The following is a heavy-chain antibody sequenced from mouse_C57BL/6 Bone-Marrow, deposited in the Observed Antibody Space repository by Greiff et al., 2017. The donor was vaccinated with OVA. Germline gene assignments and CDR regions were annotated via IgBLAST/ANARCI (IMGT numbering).Heavy chain of an antibody. CDR2: FHPYNDDT. J-gene: IGHJ3*01. CDR1: GYTFTTYP. V-gene: IGHV1-47*01. Sequence: QVQLQQSGAELVKPGASVKMSCKASGYTFTTYPIEWMKQNHGKSLEWIGNFHPYNDDTKYNEKFKGKATLTVEKSSSTVYLELSRLTSDDSAVYYCARKGFYYYGSSLAWFAYWGQGTLVTVSA. CDR3: ARKGFYYYGSSLAWFAY. D-gene: IGHD1-1*01.